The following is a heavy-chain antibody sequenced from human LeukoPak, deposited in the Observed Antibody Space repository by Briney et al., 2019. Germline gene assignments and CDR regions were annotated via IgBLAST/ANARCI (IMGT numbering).Heavy chain of an antibody. CDR2: IYHSGST. Sequence: SETLSLTCAVYGVSFSGYYWSWIRQPPGKGLEWIGSIYHSGSTYYNPSLKSRVTISVDTSKNQFSLKLSSVTAADTAVYYCARRVAKSHYFDYWGQGTLVTVSS. J-gene: IGHJ4*02. V-gene: IGHV4-38-2*01. CDR1: GVSFSGYY. D-gene: IGHD3-3*01. CDR3: ARRVAKSHYFDY.